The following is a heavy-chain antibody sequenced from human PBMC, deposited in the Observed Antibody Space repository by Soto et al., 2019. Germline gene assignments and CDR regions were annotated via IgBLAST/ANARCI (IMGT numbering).Heavy chain of an antibody. Sequence: GSLRLSCAASGFTFSSYAMSWVRQAPGKGLEWVSAISGSGGSTYYADSVKGRFTISRDNSKNTLYLQMNSLRAEDTAVYYCAKGGSLGPYCSSTSCPKWFDPWGQGTLVTVSS. CDR3: AKGGSLGPYCSSTSCPKWFDP. CDR2: ISGSGGST. V-gene: IGHV3-23*01. CDR1: GFTFSSYA. J-gene: IGHJ5*02. D-gene: IGHD2-2*01.